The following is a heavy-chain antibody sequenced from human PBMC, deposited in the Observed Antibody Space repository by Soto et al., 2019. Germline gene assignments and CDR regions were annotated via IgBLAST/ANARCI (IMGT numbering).Heavy chain of an antibody. D-gene: IGHD3-3*01. CDR2: ISAYNGNT. Sequence: ASVKVSCKASGYTFTSYCISWVRQAPGQGLEWMGWISAYNGNTNYAQKLQGRVTMTTDTSTSTAYMELRSLRSDDTAVYYCARSHFITIFGVVIRPAFDPWGQGTLVTVS. V-gene: IGHV1-18*01. J-gene: IGHJ5*02. CDR1: GYTFTSYC. CDR3: ARSHFITIFGVVIRPAFDP.